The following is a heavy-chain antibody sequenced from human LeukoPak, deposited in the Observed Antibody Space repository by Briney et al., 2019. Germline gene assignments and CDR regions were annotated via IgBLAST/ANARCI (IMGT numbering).Heavy chain of an antibody. D-gene: IGHD1-26*01. CDR2: ISYDGSNK. V-gene: IGHV3-30*18. CDR3: AKDHSGSFYYFNY. Sequence: GGSLRLSCAAPGFTFSSYEMNWVRQAPGKGLEWVAVISYDGSNKYYADSVKGRFTISRDNSKNTLYLQMNSLRAEDTAVYYCAKDHSGSFYYFNYWGQGTLVTVSS. J-gene: IGHJ4*02. CDR1: GFTFSSYE.